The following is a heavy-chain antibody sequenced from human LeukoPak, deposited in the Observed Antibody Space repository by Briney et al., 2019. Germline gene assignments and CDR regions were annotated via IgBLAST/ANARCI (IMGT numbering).Heavy chain of an antibody. CDR3: ARLGMVRGVAPFGY. CDR1: GGSISSNSYY. Sequence: PSETLSLTCTVSGGSISSNSYYWGWIRQPPGKGLEWIGSIYYSGSPYYNPSLKSRVTISVDTSKNQFSLKVISVTAADTAVYYCARLGMVRGVAPFGYWGHGALVTVSS. J-gene: IGHJ4*01. CDR2: IYYSGSP. V-gene: IGHV4-39*01. D-gene: IGHD3-10*01.